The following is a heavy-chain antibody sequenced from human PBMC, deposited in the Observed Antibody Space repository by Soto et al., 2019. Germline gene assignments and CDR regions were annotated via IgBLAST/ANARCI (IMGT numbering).Heavy chain of an antibody. CDR2: ISGSGGST. V-gene: IGHV3-23*01. J-gene: IGHJ4*02. CDR3: AKGGSGWYGVPNPFDY. CDR1: GFTFSNYA. Sequence: EVQLLESGGGLVQPGGSLRLSCAASGFTFSNYAMSWVRQAPGKGLEWVSGISGSGGSTYSADSVKGRFTISRDNSGKMLYLQMSSLRVEDTAVYYCAKGGSGWYGVPNPFDYWGLGTLVTVSS. D-gene: IGHD6-19*01.